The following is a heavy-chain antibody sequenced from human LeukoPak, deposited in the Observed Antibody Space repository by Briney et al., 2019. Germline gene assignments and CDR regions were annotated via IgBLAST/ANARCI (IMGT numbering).Heavy chain of an antibody. CDR2: IYSGGTS. V-gene: IGHV3-53*01. CDR3: ACSPGSGSYYFD. CDR1: GFTVSCNY. D-gene: IGHD3-10*01. Sequence: GGSLRLSCAASGFTVSCNYMSWVRQAPGKGLEWVSVIYSGGTSYYADSVKGRFTISRDNSKSTLYLQMNTLRAEDTAVYYCACSPGSGSYYFDWGQGTLVTVSS. J-gene: IGHJ4*02.